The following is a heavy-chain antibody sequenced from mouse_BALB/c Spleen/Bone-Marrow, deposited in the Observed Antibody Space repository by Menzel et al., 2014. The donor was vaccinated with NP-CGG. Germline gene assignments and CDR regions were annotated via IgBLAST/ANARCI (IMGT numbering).Heavy chain of an antibody. CDR2: IYPGDGDT. J-gene: IGHJ2*01. V-gene: IGHV1-80*01. CDR3: ARGGISVDY. Sequence: VQLQQSGAELVRPGSSVKISCKASGYAFSVYWMNWVKQRPGQGLEWIGQIYPGDGDTNYNGKFKGRATLTADKSSNTAYMQLSSLTPEGSAVYFCARGGISVDYWGQGTTLTVSS. CDR1: GYAFSVYW.